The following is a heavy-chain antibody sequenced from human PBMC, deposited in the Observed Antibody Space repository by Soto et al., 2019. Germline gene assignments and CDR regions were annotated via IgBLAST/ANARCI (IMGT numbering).Heavy chain of an antibody. CDR3: ARDSGSYSRWFDP. CDR1: GYTFTSYA. Sequence: ASVKVSCKASGYTFTSYAMHWVRQAPGQRLEWMGWINVGNGNTKYSQKLQGRVTMTTDTSTSTAYMELRSLRSDDTAVYYCARDSGSYSRWFDPWGQGTLVTSPQ. J-gene: IGHJ5*02. D-gene: IGHD1-26*01. V-gene: IGHV1-3*01. CDR2: INVGNGNT.